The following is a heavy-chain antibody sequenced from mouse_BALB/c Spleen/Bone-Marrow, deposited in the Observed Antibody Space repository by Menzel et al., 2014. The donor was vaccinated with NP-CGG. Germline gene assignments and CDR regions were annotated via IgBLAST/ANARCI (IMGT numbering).Heavy chain of an antibody. V-gene: IGHV14-3*02. J-gene: IGHJ1*01. CDR2: IDPAIFT. Sequence: EVQLQQSGAELVKPGASVKLSCTASGFNIKDTYLHWVKQRPEQGLDWIGRIDPAIFTKYDPKFQGKATITADTSSNTAYLHLSSLTSEDTAVYYCASYRYGWYFDVWGAGTTITVSS. CDR1: GFNIKDTY. CDR3: ASYRYGWYFDV. D-gene: IGHD2-14*01.